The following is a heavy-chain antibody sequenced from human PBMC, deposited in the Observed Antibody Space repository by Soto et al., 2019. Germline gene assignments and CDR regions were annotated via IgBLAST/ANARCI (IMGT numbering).Heavy chain of an antibody. CDR3: ARVPEERKIDNWFDP. J-gene: IGHJ5*02. D-gene: IGHD2-2*01. V-gene: IGHV1-46*01. CDR2: IFPGGVNI. Sequence: ASVKVSCKAIGYGFTRHYIHWVRQAPGQGLEWMGTIFPGGVNIAYAQKFQGRVTMTKDTSTSTVYMELNSLRAEDTAVYYCARVPEERKIDNWFDPWGQGTLVTVSS. CDR1: GYGFTRHY.